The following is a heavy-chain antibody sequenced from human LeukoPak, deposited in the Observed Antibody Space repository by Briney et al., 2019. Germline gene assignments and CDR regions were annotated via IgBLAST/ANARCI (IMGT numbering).Heavy chain of an antibody. Sequence: PSETLSLTCTVSSGSISTSNYYWGWVRQPPGKALEWIGNISYSGSTYYSPSLKSRVTISLDTSRNQFSLKLNSVTAADTAVYYSARVGDLYYMDVWGKGTTVTISS. V-gene: IGHV4-39*07. CDR3: ARVGDLYYMDV. CDR2: ISYSGST. CDR1: SGSISTSNYY. D-gene: IGHD3-16*01. J-gene: IGHJ6*03.